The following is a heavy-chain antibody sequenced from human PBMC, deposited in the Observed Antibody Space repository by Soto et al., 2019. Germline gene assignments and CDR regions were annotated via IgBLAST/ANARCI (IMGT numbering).Heavy chain of an antibody. CDR3: ARESRSSRYDGGVYSQYWYFDL. CDR2: IFHSGST. CDR1: GGSISSGASS. D-gene: IGHD3-22*01. Sequence: QLQLQESGSRLVRPSQTLSLTCDVSGGSISSGASSWSWIRQPPGKGLEWIGYIFHSGSTYYNPPLKSRVTISADRSKNHFSLKLDSVTAADTAVYFCARESRSSRYDGGVYSQYWYFDLWGRGTLVTVSS. J-gene: IGHJ2*01. V-gene: IGHV4-30-2*01.